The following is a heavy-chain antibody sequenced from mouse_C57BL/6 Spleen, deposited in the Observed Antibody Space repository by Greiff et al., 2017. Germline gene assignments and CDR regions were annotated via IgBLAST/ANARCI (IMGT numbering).Heavy chain of an antibody. CDR1: GYAFSSYW. CDR3: AREETTGGNYFDY. J-gene: IGHJ2*01. Sequence: QVQLKQSGAELVKPGASVKISCKASGYAFSSYWMNWVKQRPGKGLEWIGQIYPGDGDTNYNGKFKGKATLTADKSSSTAYMQLSSLTSEDSAVYFCAREETTGGNYFDYWGQGTTLTVSS. V-gene: IGHV1-80*01. D-gene: IGHD1-1*01. CDR2: IYPGDGDT.